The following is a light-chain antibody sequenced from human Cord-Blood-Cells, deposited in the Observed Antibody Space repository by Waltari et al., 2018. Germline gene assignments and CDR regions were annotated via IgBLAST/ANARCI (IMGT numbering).Light chain of an antibody. CDR1: QGISTS. J-gene: IGKJ1*01. CDR2: AAS. V-gene: IGKV1-NL1*01. CDR3: QQYYSTPWT. Sequence: DIQMTQSPSSLSASVGDRVTITCRASQGISTSLAWYQQKPGKAPKLLLYAASRLESGVPSRVSGSGSGTDYTLTISSLQPEDFATYYCQQYYSTPWTFGQGTKVEIK.